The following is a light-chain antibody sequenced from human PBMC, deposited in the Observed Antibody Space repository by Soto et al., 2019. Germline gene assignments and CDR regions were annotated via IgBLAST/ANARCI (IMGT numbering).Light chain of an antibody. V-gene: IGLV1-40*01. J-gene: IGLJ2*01. Sequence: QSALTQPPSVSGAPGQRVTISCTGSSSNIGAGYDVHWYQQLPGTAPKLLIYGNNNRPSGVPDRFSGSKSGTSASLAITGLQAEDEADYYCQSYDSSLSGPSFGGGTKVTVL. CDR3: QSYDSSLSGPS. CDR2: GNN. CDR1: SSNIGAGYD.